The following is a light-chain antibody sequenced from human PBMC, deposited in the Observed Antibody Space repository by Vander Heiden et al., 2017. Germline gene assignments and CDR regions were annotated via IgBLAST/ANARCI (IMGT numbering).Light chain of an antibody. Sequence: QSGLTQPASVSGSLGQSITISCTGTSRNIWSYKFVSWYQRHPGTAPRLIIFEVTKRPSGVSNRFSGSKSGNTASLTISGLQAEDEADYFCCSYAGSGTVVFGGGTKTTVL. CDR3: CSYAGSGTVV. V-gene: IGLV2-23*02. CDR2: EVT. J-gene: IGLJ2*01. CDR1: SRNIWSYKF.